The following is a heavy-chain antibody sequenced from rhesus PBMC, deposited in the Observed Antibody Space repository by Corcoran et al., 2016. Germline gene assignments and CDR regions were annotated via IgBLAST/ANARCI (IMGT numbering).Heavy chain of an antibody. CDR3: AKSVYNIWTGYYTDWYFDL. Sequence: EVQLVQSGAEVKRPGESLRISCKTSGYSFTSSWISLVCQMPGKGLEWMGSLYPCDSDTQYSPSFQGQVTISADKSISTTYLQWSSLKASDTATYYCAKSVYNIWTGYYTDWYFDLWGPGTPITISS. J-gene: IGHJ2*01. CDR1: GYSFTSSW. V-gene: IGHV5-43*02. CDR2: LYPCDSDT. D-gene: IGHD3-3*01.